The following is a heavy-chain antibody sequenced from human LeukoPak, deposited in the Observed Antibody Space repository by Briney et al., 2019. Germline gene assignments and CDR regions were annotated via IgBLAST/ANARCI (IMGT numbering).Heavy chain of an antibody. CDR1: GGTFSSYA. V-gene: IGHV1-69*01. D-gene: IGHD5-24*01. CDR2: IIPIFGTA. CDR3: ASGRDGYNDGYFDY. Sequence: VSSVEVSCKASGGTFSSYAISWVRQAPGQGLEWMGGIIPIFGTANYAQKFQGRVTITADESTSTAYMELSSLRSEDTAVYYCASGRDGYNDGYFDYWDQGTLVTVSS. J-gene: IGHJ4*02.